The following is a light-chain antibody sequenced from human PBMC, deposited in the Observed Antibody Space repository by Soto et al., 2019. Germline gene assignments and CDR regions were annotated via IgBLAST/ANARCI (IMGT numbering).Light chain of an antibody. CDR1: SSDVGGYNY. J-gene: IGLJ2*01. CDR2: EVT. Sequence: QSALTQPPSASGSPGQSVTISCTGTSSDVGGYNYVSWYQQHPGKVPKLMIYEVTKRPSGVPDRFSGSKSGNTASLTVSGLEAEDEAYYYCSSSAGSTNLVFGGGTKLTVL. V-gene: IGLV2-8*01. CDR3: SSSAGSTNLV.